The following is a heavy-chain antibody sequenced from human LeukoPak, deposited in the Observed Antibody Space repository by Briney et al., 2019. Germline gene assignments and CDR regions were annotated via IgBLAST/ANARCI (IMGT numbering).Heavy chain of an antibody. CDR1: GFTFSSYS. CDR3: AKDLKAVLFVYCDY. CDR2: ISGSGGST. J-gene: IGHJ4*02. V-gene: IGHV3-23*01. D-gene: IGHD3-16*01. Sequence: GGSLRLSCAASGFTFSSYSMSWVRQAPGKGLEWVSAISGSGGSTYYADSVKGRFTISRDNSKNTLYLQMNSLRAEDTAVYYCAKDLKAVLFVYCDYWGQGTLVTVSS.